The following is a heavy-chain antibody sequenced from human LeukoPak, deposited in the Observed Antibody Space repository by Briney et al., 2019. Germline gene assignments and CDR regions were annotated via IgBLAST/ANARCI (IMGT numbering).Heavy chain of an antibody. CDR1: GGSISSYY. V-gene: IGHV4-59*01. J-gene: IGHJ5*02. CDR3: ARGGYYGSGNDFRFDP. CDR2: IHYTGST. Sequence: SETLSLTCTVSGGSISSYYWSWIRQSPGKGLECIGYIHYTGSTNYNPSLKSRVTISVETSKNQFSLKLKSVTAADTAVYYCARGGYYGSGNDFRFDPWGQGTLVIVSS. D-gene: IGHD3-10*01.